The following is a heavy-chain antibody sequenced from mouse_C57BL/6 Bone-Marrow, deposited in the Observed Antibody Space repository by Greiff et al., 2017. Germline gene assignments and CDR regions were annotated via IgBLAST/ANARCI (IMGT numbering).Heavy chain of an antibody. D-gene: IGHD6-1*01. CDR1: GFTFSSYA. J-gene: IGHJ2*01. CDR2: ISDGGSYT. Sequence: EVMLVESGGGLVKPGGSLKLSCAASGFTFSSYAKSWVRQTPEKRLEWVATISDGGSYTYYPDNVKGRFTISRDNAKNNLYLQMSHLKSEDTAMYYCARGESPSFDYWGQGTTLTVSS. CDR3: ARGESPSFDY. V-gene: IGHV5-4*03.